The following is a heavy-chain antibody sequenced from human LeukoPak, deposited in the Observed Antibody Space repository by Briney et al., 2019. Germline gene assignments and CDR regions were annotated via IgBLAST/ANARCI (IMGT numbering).Heavy chain of an antibody. CDR3: TRDLPRDELGPLRFDI. J-gene: IGHJ3*02. D-gene: IGHD6-13*01. CDR1: GFQFGDYA. Sequence: GGSLRLSCTASGFQFGDYAMSWVRQAPGKGLEWVGFIRSKTHGGTTEYAASVKGRFTISRDDSKSIAYLQMNSLKTEDTAMYYCTRDLPRDELGPLRFDIWGQGTMVTVSS. CDR2: IRSKTHGGTT. V-gene: IGHV3-49*04.